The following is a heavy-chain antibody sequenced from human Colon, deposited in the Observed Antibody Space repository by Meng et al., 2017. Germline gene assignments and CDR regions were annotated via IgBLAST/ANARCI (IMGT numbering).Heavy chain of an antibody. CDR2: AST. CDR3: ARDHMGSLDY. V-gene: IGHV4-61*08. Sequence: RLRGSGPGRVGPSDTPSLLCFVPGGSVSSAGYQWSWIRQPPGKGLEWIGYASTNYNPSLKSRVTISVDTSKNQFSLRLTSVTAADTAVYYCARDHMGSLDYWGQGILVTVSS. CDR1: GGSVSSAGYQ. D-gene: IGHD1-26*01. J-gene: IGHJ4*02.